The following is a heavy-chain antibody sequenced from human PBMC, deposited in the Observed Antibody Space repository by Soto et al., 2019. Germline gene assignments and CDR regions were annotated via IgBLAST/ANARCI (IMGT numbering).Heavy chain of an antibody. CDR2: ISTFNGNT. CDR3: ARGYYDSSGPFGY. Sequence: QVQLVQSGAEVKKPGASVKVSCKASGYTLTSHGISWVRQAPGQGLEWMGWISTFNGNTKYAQKCQERVTITADTPTNTAHMELRSLRSDDTAMYYCARGYYDSSGPFGYWGQGTLVTVSS. J-gene: IGHJ4*02. CDR1: GYTLTSHG. D-gene: IGHD3-22*01. V-gene: IGHV1-18*01.